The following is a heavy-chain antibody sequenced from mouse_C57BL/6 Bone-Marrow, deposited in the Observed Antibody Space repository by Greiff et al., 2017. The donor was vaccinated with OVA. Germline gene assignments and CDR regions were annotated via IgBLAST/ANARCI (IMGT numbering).Heavy chain of an antibody. CDR3: ARGDYYGSSYWYFDV. CDR2: ISNLAYSI. CDR1: GFTFSDYG. Sequence: EVMLVESGGGLVQPGGSLKLSCAASGFTFSDYGMAWVRQAPRKGPEWVAFISNLAYSIYYADTVTGRFTISRENAKNTLYLEMSSLRSEDTAMYYCARGDYYGSSYWYFDVWGTGTTVTVSS. V-gene: IGHV5-15*01. J-gene: IGHJ1*03. D-gene: IGHD1-1*01.